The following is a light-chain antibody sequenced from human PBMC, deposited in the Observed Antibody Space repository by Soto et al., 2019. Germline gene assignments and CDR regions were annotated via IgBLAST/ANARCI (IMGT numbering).Light chain of an antibody. Sequence: DIQMTQSPSTLSASVGDRVTIGCRASQSISNWLAWYQQKPGKAPKLLIYDASTLESGVPPRFNGSRSETEFTLTISSLQPDDFATYYCQQYNSYSTFGQGTKVDIK. CDR2: DAS. CDR3: QQYNSYST. V-gene: IGKV1-5*01. J-gene: IGKJ1*01. CDR1: QSISNW.